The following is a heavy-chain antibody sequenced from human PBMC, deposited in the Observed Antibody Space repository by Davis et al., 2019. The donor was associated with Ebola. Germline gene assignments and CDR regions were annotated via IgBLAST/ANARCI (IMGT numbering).Heavy chain of an antibody. CDR3: ARTWGTTHYYYYGMDV. Sequence: ETLSLTCTVSGFTVSSNYMSWVRQAPGKGLEWVSVIYSGGSTYYADSVKGRFTISRDNSKNTLYLQMNSLRAEDTAVYYCARTWGTTHYYYYGMDVWGKGTTVTVSS. D-gene: IGHD1-1*01. V-gene: IGHV3-53*05. CDR2: IYSGGST. J-gene: IGHJ6*04. CDR1: GFTVSSNY.